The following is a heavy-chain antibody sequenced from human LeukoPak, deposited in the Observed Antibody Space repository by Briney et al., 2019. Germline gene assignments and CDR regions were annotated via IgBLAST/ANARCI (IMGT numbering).Heavy chain of an antibody. J-gene: IGHJ4*02. V-gene: IGHV3-7*01. CDR2: TKPDGSAE. CDR1: GFTFRNYW. Sequence: GSLRLSCAASGFTFRNYWMGWVRQAPGKGLEWVANTKPDGSAEYYADSVRGRFTTSRDNANNFLYLQMNSLRAEDTAVYYCARAEGPNFDYWGQGALVTVSS. CDR3: ARAEGPNFDY.